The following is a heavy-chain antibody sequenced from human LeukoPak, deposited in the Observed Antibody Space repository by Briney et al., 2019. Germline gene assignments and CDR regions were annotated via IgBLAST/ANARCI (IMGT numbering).Heavy chain of an antibody. J-gene: IGHJ4*02. CDR3: AREHSSGWYPDD. CDR1: GFPFTGYY. D-gene: IGHD6-19*01. Sequence: VKVSCKASGFPFTGYYVHWVRQAPGQGLEWMGRVNPNSGGTNYAQKFQGRVTMTRDTSISTAYMELSSLRSDDTAVYYCAREHSSGWYPDDWGQGTLVTVSS. V-gene: IGHV1-2*06. CDR2: VNPNSGGT.